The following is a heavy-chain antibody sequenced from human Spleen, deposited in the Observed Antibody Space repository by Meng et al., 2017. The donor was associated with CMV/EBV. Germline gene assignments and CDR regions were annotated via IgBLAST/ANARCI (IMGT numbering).Heavy chain of an antibody. V-gene: IGHV1-69*05. CDR1: GGSFSSYT. D-gene: IGHD1-1*01. CDR3: ASRATTGTRGYYFYYGVDV. CDR2: VIPIFGTT. Sequence: KVSCKASGGSFSSYTFSWVRQAPGQGLEWMGGVIPIFGTTNYAQKFQGRVTITTDESTSTAYMELSSLRSEDTAVYYCASRATTGTRGYYFYYGVDVWGQGTTVTVSS. J-gene: IGHJ6*02.